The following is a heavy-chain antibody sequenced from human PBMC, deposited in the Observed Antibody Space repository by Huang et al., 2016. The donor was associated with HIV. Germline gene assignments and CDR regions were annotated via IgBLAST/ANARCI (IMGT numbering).Heavy chain of an antibody. V-gene: IGHV1-24*01. D-gene: IGHD3-9*01. CDR3: ATGFDVFFDF. CDR1: EYTLTELS. J-gene: IGHJ4*02. Sequence: QVQLVQSRAEVKKPGASVKVSCKVSEYTLTELSLHWVRPPPGKGLEWMGGFDPEIGETIYAQKFQGRVTMTEDTSTETAFMELSGLRPEDTAVYYCATGFDVFFDFWGQGTLVTVSS. CDR2: FDPEIGET.